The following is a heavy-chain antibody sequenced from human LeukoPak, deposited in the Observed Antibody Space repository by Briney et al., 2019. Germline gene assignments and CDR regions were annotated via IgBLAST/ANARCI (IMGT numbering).Heavy chain of an antibody. CDR1: GFIFSTYW. Sequence: GGSLRLSCAASGFIFSTYWMMWARQAPGKGLEWVANMKGDGSEIHYVDSVKGRFTVSRDNAKNSLYLQINTLRAEDTAVYYCVRDGAVVTSGSYPWRYFQYWGLGTLVTVSS. CDR2: MKGDGSEI. V-gene: IGHV3-7*01. CDR3: VRDGAVVTSGSYPWRYFQY. D-gene: IGHD3-10*01. J-gene: IGHJ1*01.